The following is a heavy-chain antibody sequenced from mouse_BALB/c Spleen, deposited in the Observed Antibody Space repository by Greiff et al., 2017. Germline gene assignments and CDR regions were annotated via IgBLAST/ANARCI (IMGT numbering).Heavy chain of an antibody. D-gene: IGHD2-4*01. CDR3: ARDRGYDYDGGAFAY. CDR2: ISDGGSYT. V-gene: IGHV5-4*02. J-gene: IGHJ3*01. CDR1: GFTFSDYY. Sequence: EVKLVESGGGLVKPGGSLKLSCAASGFTFSDYYMYWVRQTPEKRLEWVATISDGGSYTYYPDSVMGRFTISRDNAKNNLYLQMSSLKSEDTAMYYCARDRGYDYDGGAFAYWGQGTLVTVSA.